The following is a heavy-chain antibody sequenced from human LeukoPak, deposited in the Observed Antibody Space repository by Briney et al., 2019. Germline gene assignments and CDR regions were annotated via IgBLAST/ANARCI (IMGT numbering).Heavy chain of an antibody. CDR3: ARESRDRQWLAIDY. J-gene: IGHJ4*02. D-gene: IGHD6-19*01. CDR2: ISSGSSTI. Sequence: GRSLRLSCAASGFTFSSYSMNWVRQAPGKGLEWVSYISSGSSTIYYADSVKGRFTISRDNAKNSLYLQMNSLRAEDTAVYYCARESRDRQWLAIDYWGQGTLVTVSS. CDR1: GFTFSSYS. V-gene: IGHV3-48*01.